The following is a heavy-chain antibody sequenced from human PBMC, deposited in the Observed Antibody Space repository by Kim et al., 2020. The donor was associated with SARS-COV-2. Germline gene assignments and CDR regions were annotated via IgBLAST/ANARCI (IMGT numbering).Heavy chain of an antibody. V-gene: IGHV1-24*01. D-gene: IGHD5-12*01. CDR3: ATAVEMATIYYFDY. CDR1: GYTLTELS. CDR2: FDPEDGET. J-gene: IGHJ4*02. Sequence: ASVKVSCKVSGYTLTELSMHWVRQAPGKGLEWMGGFDPEDGETIYAQKFQGRVTMTEDTSTDTAYVELSSLRSEDTAVYYCATAVEMATIYYFDYWGQGTLVTVSS.